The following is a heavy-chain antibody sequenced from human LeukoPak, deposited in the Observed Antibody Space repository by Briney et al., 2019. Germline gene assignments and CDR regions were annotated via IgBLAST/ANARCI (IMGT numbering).Heavy chain of an antibody. D-gene: IGHD6-19*01. V-gene: IGHV1-46*01. CDR1: GYTFTSYY. CDR3: ASTGYSSGWFDY. J-gene: IGHJ4*02. Sequence: ASVKASCKASGYTFTSYYMHWVRQAPGQGLEWMGIINPSGGSTSYAQKFQGRVTMTRDTSTSTVYMELSSLRSEDTAVYYCASTGYSSGWFDYWGQGTLVTVSS. CDR2: INPSGGST.